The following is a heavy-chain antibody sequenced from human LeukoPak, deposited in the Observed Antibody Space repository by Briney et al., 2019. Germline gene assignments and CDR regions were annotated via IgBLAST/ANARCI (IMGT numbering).Heavy chain of an antibody. CDR1: GFTFSSYS. J-gene: IGHJ4*02. V-gene: IGHV3-21*01. Sequence: PGGSLRLSCAASGFTFSSYSMNWVRQAPGKGLEWVSSISSSSSYIYYADSVKGRFTISRDNAKNSLYLQMNSLRAEDTAVYYCARDFSLSGSYLDYWGQGTLVTVSS. CDR3: ARDFSLSGSYLDY. D-gene: IGHD1-26*01. CDR2: ISSSSSYI.